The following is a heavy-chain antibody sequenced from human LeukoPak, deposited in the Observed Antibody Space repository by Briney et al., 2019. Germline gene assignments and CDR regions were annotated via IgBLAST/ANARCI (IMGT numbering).Heavy chain of an antibody. CDR1: GYTFTGYY. D-gene: IGHD1-26*01. V-gene: IGHV1-2*02. CDR2: IYPKTGGT. CDR3: AGPWDQVGFDP. Sequence: GASVTVSCKASGYTFTGYYLHWVRQAPGQGLEGMGWIYPKTGGTSYAQKFQGRVTMTRDTSISTAYMELIGLRSDDTAVYYCAGPWDQVGFDPWGQGTLVSVSS. J-gene: IGHJ5*02.